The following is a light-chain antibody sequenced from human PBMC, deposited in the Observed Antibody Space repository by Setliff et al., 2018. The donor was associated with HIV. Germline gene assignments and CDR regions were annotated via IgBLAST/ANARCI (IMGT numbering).Light chain of an antibody. Sequence: DIVMTKSPDSLAVSLGERATINCKSSQSVLYSSNNKNYLAWYRQKPGQPPELLIYWASTRESGVPDRFSGSGSGTDFTLTISSLQAEDVAVYYCQQYYSTPLTFGGGTKVDIK. CDR3: QQYYSTPLT. V-gene: IGKV4-1*01. CDR2: WAS. CDR1: QSVLYSSNNKNY. J-gene: IGKJ4*02.